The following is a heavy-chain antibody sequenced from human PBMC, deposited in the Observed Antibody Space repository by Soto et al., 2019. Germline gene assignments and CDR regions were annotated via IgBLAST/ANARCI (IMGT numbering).Heavy chain of an antibody. CDR3: ARASATIAAAAIFDH. V-gene: IGHV4-4*02. CDR1: GGAISSSKW. J-gene: IGHJ4*02. CDR2: IYQSGST. Sequence: PSETLSLTCAVSGGAISSSKWWSWVRQPPGKGLEWIGEIYQSGSTNYNPSLESRVRMSVDKSRNQFSLKLTSVSAADTAVYYCARASATIAAAAIFDHWGQGTLVTV. D-gene: IGHD6-13*01.